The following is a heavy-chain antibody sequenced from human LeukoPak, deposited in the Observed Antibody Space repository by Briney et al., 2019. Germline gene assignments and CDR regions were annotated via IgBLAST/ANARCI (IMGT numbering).Heavy chain of an antibody. CDR3: ANIVSSSSWYDLFDY. D-gene: IGHD6-13*01. V-gene: IGHV4-39*01. CDR1: GGSISSSSYY. Sequence: SETLSLTCTVSGGSISSSSYYWGWIRQPPGKGLEWIGSIFYSGSTYYNPSLKSRVTISVDTSKNQFSLKLSSVTAADTAVYYRANIVSSSSWYDLFDYWGQGTLVTVSS. CDR2: IFYSGST. J-gene: IGHJ4*02.